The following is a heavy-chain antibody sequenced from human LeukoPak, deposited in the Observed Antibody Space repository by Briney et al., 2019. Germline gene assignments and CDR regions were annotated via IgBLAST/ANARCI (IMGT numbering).Heavy chain of an antibody. CDR3: ARTSSSRYCSGGSCYLRHDAFDI. D-gene: IGHD2-15*01. CDR2: IYSGGST. Sequence: GGSLRLSCAASGFTVSSNYMSWVRQAPGKGLEWVSVIYSGGSTYYADSVKGRFTISRDNSKSTLYLQMNSLRAEDTAVYYCARTSSSRYCSGGSCYLRHDAFDIWGQGTMVTVSS. J-gene: IGHJ3*02. CDR1: GFTVSSNY. V-gene: IGHV3-53*01.